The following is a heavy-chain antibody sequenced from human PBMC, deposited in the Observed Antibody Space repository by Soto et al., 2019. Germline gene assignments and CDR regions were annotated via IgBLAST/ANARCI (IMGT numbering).Heavy chain of an antibody. CDR2: ISSNGGST. J-gene: IGHJ4*02. V-gene: IGHV3-64D*08. CDR3: VSGFGGSYTRVDY. Sequence: GGSLRLSCSASGFTFSSYAMHWVRQAPGKGLEYVSAISSNGGSTYYADSVKGRFTISRDNSKNTLYLQMSSLRAEDTAVYYCVSGFGGSYTRVDYWGQGTLVTVSS. D-gene: IGHD1-26*01. CDR1: GFTFSSYA.